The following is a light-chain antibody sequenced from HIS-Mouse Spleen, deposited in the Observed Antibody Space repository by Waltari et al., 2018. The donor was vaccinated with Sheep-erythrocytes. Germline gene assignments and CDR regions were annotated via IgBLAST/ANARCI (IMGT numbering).Light chain of an antibody. CDR1: NIGSKS. CDR2: DDS. CDR3: QVWDSSSDHVV. V-gene: IGLV3-21*02. Sequence: SYVLTQPPSVSVAPGQTARITCGGNNIGSKSVHWYQQKPGQAPVLVVYDDSDRPSGSPERFSGSNSGNTVTLTISRVEAGDEADYYCQVWDSSSDHVVFGGGTKLTVL. J-gene: IGLJ2*01.